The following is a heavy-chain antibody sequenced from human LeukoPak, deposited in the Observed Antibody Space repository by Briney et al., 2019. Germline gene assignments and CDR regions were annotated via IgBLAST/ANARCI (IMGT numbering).Heavy chain of an antibody. J-gene: IGHJ6*02. Sequence: GGSLRLSCAASGFTFSSYGMHWVRQAPGKGLEWVAVISYDGSNKYYADSVKGRFTISRDNSKNALYLQMNNLRAEDTAVYYCAKDRDILTGHGMDVWGQGTTVTVSS. V-gene: IGHV3-30*18. CDR3: AKDRDILTGHGMDV. CDR2: ISYDGSNK. CDR1: GFTFSSYG. D-gene: IGHD3-9*01.